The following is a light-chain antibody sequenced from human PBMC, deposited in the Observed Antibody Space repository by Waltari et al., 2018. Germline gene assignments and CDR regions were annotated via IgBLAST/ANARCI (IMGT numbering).Light chain of an antibody. CDR3: QQYYSFPPT. CDR1: QSVLHISNNKNY. CDR2: WAS. J-gene: IGKJ1*01. V-gene: IGKV4-1*01. Sequence: TVVTQSPDSLPVSLGERATIHCKSSQSVLHISNNKNYLAWYQKKPGQPPKLLIFWASTRESGVPDRFSGSGSGTDFTLTISNLQTADVAVYYCQQYYSFPPTFGQGTKVEIK.